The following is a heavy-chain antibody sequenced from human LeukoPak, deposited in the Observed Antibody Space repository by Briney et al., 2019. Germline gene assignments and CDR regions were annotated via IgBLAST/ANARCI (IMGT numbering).Heavy chain of an antibody. CDR1: GGSISSYY. Sequence: SETLSLTCTVSGGSISSYYWSWIRQPPGKGLEWIGYIYYSGSTNYNPSLKSRVTISVDTSKNQFSLKLSSVTAADTAVYYCARDTTAGSGDNWFGPWGQGTLVTVSS. CDR2: IYYSGST. J-gene: IGHJ5*02. D-gene: IGHD3-10*01. V-gene: IGHV4-59*01. CDR3: ARDTTAGSGDNWFGP.